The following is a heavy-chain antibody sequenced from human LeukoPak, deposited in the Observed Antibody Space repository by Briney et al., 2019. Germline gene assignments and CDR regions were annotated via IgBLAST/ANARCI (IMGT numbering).Heavy chain of an antibody. CDR1: GGSISSYY. CDR3: ARVTTGGYYNC. J-gene: IGHJ4*02. D-gene: IGHD3-22*01. Sequence: KPSETLSLTCTVSGGSISSYYWSWIRQPPGKGLEWIGYIYYSGSTNYNPSLKSRVTISVDTSKNQFSLKLSSVTAADTAVYYCARVTTGGYYNCWGQGTLVTVS. V-gene: IGHV4-59*01. CDR2: IYYSGST.